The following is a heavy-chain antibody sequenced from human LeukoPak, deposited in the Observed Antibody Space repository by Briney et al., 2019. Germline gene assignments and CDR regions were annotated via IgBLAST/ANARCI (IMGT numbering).Heavy chain of an antibody. D-gene: IGHD3-16*01. CDR2: INPNSGGT. Sequence: GASVKVSCKASGYTFTGYYMHWVRQAPGQGLEWMGWINPNSGGTNYAQKFQGRVTMTRDTSISTAYMELSRLRSDDTAVYYCAREAGVARGRGYFDYWGQGTLVTVSS. CDR1: GYTFTGYY. CDR3: AREAGVARGRGYFDY. V-gene: IGHV1-2*02. J-gene: IGHJ4*02.